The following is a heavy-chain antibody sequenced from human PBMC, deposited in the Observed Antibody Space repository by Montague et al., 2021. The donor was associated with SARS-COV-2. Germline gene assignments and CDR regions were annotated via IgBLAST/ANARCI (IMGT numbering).Heavy chain of an antibody. CDR1: GDSVSSNSAA. J-gene: IGHJ6*02. CDR2: TYYRSKWYN. D-gene: IGHD6-13*01. CDR3: ASGRMVPYSSSWTTLYYYYGMDV. V-gene: IGHV6-1*01. Sequence: CAISGDSVSSNSAAWNWIRLSPSRGLEWLGRTYYRSKWYNDYAVSVKXXITINPDTSKNQFSLQLNSVTPEDTAVYYCASGRMVPYSSSWTTLYYYYGMDVWGQGTTVTVSS.